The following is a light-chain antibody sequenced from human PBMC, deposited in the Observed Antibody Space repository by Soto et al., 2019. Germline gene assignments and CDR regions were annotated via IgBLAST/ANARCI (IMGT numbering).Light chain of an antibody. J-gene: IGKJ1*01. Sequence: DIQMTQSPSSLSASVGDRVTITCRASQSISSYLNWYQQKPGKAPKLLIYAASSLQSGVPSRFSGSVSGTDFTLPISSLQPEDFATYYCQQSYNTPRTFGHGTKVEIK. CDR1: QSISSY. CDR3: QQSYNTPRT. V-gene: IGKV1-39*01. CDR2: AAS.